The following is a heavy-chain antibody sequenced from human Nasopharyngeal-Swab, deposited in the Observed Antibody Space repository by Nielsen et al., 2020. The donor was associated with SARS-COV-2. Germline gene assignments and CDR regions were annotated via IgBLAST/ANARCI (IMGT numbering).Heavy chain of an antibody. Sequence: RQAPGKGLEWIGSIYYSGSTYYNPSLKSRVTISVDTSKNQFSLKPSSVTAADTAVYYCASIAAAGAPGYWGQGTLVTVSS. D-gene: IGHD6-13*01. CDR3: ASIAAAGAPGY. J-gene: IGHJ4*02. CDR2: IYYSGST. V-gene: IGHV4-39*01.